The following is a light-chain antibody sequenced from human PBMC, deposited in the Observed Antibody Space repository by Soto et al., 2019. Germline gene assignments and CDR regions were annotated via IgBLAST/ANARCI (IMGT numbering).Light chain of an antibody. J-gene: IGKJ1*01. V-gene: IGKV3D-20*02. CDR3: QQHSHWPPWT. CDR1: QSVSSN. Sequence: IVLTQSPGTLSLSPWDRGALSCRASQSVSSNYVACYQQKPGQAPRLLISGASNRATGTPDRFRGSGSGTDFTLPTSNLEPEDFAVYYCQQHSHWPPWTFGQGTKVDIK. CDR2: GAS.